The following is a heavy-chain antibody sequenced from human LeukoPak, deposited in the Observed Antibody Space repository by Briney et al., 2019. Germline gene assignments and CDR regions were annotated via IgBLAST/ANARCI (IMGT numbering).Heavy chain of an antibody. CDR3: ARNRAGSWPQYLNYYYYYYMDV. J-gene: IGHJ6*03. CDR1: GGTFSSYA. CDR2: ITPIFGTA. V-gene: IGHV1-69*13. D-gene: IGHD6-13*01. Sequence: SVKVSCKASGGTFSSYAISWVRQAPGQGLEWMGGITPIFGTANYAQKFQGRVTITADESTSTAYMELSSLRSEDTAVYYCARNRAGSWPQYLNYYYYYYMDVWGKGTTVTVSS.